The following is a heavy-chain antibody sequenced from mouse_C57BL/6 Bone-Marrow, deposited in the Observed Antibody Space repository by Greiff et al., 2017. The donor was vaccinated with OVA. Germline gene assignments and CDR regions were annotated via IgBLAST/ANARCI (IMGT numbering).Heavy chain of an antibody. Sequence: VQLQQSGAELARPGASVKMSCKASGYTFTSYTMHWVKQRPGQGLEWIGYINPSSGYTKYNQKFKDKATLTADKSSSTAYMQLSSLTSEDSAVYYCARFGYYYGSSYEVYAMDYWGQGTSVTVSS. CDR2: INPSSGYT. V-gene: IGHV1-4*01. CDR3: ARFGYYYGSSYEVYAMDY. D-gene: IGHD1-1*01. CDR1: GYTFTSYT. J-gene: IGHJ4*01.